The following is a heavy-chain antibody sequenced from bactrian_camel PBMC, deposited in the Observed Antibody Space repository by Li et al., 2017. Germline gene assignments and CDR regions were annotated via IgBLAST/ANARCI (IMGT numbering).Heavy chain of an antibody. J-gene: IGHJ6*01. CDR1: GFSLSTHY. V-gene: IGHV3-2*01. CDR2: LYNEDYKP. D-gene: IGHD2*01. Sequence: VQLVESGGQVVQPGESVRLSCATSGFSLSTHYLTWVRQAPGKGLEWVATLYNEDYKPYYTTSAIVKGRCTISTDDAQNTVFLHLNSLKSEDTADYYCAAADFLGYYRPGYYHFAVWGQETQVTVS. CDR3: AAADFLGYYRPGYYHFAV.